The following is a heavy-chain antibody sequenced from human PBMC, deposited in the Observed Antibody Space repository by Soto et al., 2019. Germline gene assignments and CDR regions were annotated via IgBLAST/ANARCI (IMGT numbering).Heavy chain of an antibody. CDR2: ISSSGSTI. J-gene: IGHJ6*02. CDR3: ARADCSGGSCYGGDYYYYYGMDV. Sequence: EVQLVESGGGLVQPGGSLRLSCAASGFTFSSYEMNWVRQAPGKGLEWVSYISSSGSTIYYADSVKGRFTISRDNSKNSLYLQMNSLRAEDTAVYYCARADCSGGSCYGGDYYYYYGMDVWGQGTTVTVSS. V-gene: IGHV3-48*03. CDR1: GFTFSSYE. D-gene: IGHD2-15*01.